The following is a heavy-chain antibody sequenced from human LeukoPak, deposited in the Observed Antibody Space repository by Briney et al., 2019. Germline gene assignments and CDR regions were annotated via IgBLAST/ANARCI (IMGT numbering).Heavy chain of an antibody. V-gene: IGHV2-5*02. CDR2: IYWDDDK. CDR3: AHSTPVRGNYYYYYGMDV. J-gene: IGHJ6*02. Sequence: SGPTLVNPTQTLTLTCTFSGFSLSTSGVGVGWIRQPPGKALEWLAPIYWDDDKRYSPSLKSRLTITKDTSKNQVVLTMTNMDPVDTATYYCAHSTPVRGNYYYYYGMDVWGQGTTVTVSS. CDR1: GFSLSTSGVG. D-gene: IGHD3-10*01.